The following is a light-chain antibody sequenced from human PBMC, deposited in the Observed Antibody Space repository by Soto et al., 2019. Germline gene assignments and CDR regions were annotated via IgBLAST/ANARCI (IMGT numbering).Light chain of an antibody. CDR3: CSSGGSRIFV. Sequence: QSVLTQPASVSGSPGQSISISCTGTSTDVGTYNLVSWYQQYPGKAPTLLLFEVDRRPSGVSSRFSGSKSGNTASLIISDLRAEDEAAYHCCSSGGSRIFVFGGGTKVTVL. CDR1: STDVGTYNL. V-gene: IGLV2-23*02. J-gene: IGLJ3*02. CDR2: EVD.